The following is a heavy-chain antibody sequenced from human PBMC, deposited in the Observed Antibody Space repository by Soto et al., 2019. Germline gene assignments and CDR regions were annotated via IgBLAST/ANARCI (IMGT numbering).Heavy chain of an antibody. V-gene: IGHV6-1*01. CDR2: TYYRSKWYN. CDR1: GDSVSSNSAA. D-gene: IGHD6-19*01. J-gene: IGHJ3*02. Sequence: PSQTLSLTCAISGDSVSSNSAAWNWIRQSPSRGLEWLGRTYYRSKWYNDYAVSVKSRITINPDTSKNQFSLQLNSVTPEDTAVYYCARGVQWLVISDDAFDIWGQGTMVTVSS. CDR3: ARGVQWLVISDDAFDI.